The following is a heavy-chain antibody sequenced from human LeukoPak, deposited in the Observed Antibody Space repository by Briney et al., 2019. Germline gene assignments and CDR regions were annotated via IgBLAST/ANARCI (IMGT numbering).Heavy chain of an antibody. D-gene: IGHD3-10*01. CDR2: INPSGGST. Sequence: ASVKVSCKASGYTFTSYYMHWVRQSPGQGLEWMGIINPSGGSTSYAKKFQGRVTMTRDTSTSTVYMELSSLRSEDTAVYYCAREMVPQKGVGDFDYWGQGTLVTVSS. V-gene: IGHV1-46*01. J-gene: IGHJ4*02. CDR3: AREMVPQKGVGDFDY. CDR1: GYTFTSYY.